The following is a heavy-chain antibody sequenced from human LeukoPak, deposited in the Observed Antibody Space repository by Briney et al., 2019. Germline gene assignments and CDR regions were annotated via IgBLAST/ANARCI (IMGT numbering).Heavy chain of an antibody. CDR1: GFIFSDSA. CDR2: IRSKTNNYAT. J-gene: IGHJ3*01. D-gene: IGHD4-17*01. Sequence: GGSLRLSCAASGFIFSDSAMHWVRQASGKGLEWVGRIRSKTNNYATAYAASVKGRFTISRDDSKNTAYLQMNTLKTEDTAVYYCTSLNFFDYGDPWHFWGQGTMVPVSS. CDR3: TSLNFFDYGDPWHF. V-gene: IGHV3-73*01.